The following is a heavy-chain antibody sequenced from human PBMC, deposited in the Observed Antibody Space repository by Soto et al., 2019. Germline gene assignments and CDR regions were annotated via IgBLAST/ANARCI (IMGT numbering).Heavy chain of an antibody. V-gene: IGHV3-30*18. CDR1: GFTFSSYG. D-gene: IGHD3-16*01. J-gene: IGHJ4*02. CDR3: AKDWGTL. Sequence: QVQLVESGGGVVQPGRSLRPSCAASGFTFSSYGMHWVRQAPGKGLEWVAVISYDGSNKYYADSVKGRFTISRDNSKNTLYLQMNSLRAEDTAVYYCAKDWGTLWGQGTLVTVSS. CDR2: ISYDGSNK.